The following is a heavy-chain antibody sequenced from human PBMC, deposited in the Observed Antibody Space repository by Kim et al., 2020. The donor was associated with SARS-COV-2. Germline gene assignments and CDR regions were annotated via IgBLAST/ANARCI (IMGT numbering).Heavy chain of an antibody. J-gene: IGHJ6*02. Sequence: ASVKVSCKASGYTFTSYDINWVRQATGQGLEWMGWMNPNSGNTGYAQKFQGRVTMTRNTSISTAYMELSSLRSEDTAVYYCARKYSSSALYYYYGMDVWGQGTTVTVSS. CDR3: ARKYSSSALYYYYGMDV. V-gene: IGHV1-8*01. CDR1: GYTFTSYD. CDR2: MNPNSGNT. D-gene: IGHD6-6*01.